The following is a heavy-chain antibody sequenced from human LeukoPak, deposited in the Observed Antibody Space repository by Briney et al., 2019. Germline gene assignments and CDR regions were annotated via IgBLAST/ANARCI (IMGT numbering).Heavy chain of an antibody. CDR1: GFTFSIYS. CDR2: IKTDGSYS. Sequence: PGGSLRLSCAASGFTFSIYSMNWVRQAPGTGLVWVARIKTDGSYSEYADSVKGRFTISRDSAKNTLSLQMNSLRAEDTAVYYCAREGVPGGLNYWGQGSLVTVSS. J-gene: IGHJ4*02. V-gene: IGHV3-74*03. CDR3: AREGVPGGLNY. D-gene: IGHD2-8*02.